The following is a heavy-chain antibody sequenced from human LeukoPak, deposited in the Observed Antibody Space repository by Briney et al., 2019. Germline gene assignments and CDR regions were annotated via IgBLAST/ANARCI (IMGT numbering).Heavy chain of an antibody. CDR2: IWYDGSNK. J-gene: IGHJ4*02. CDR1: GFTFSSYG. V-gene: IGHV3-33*01. D-gene: IGHD3-10*01. CDR3: ARVWFGELLRIDY. Sequence: PGGSLRLSCAASGFTFSSYGMHWVRQAPAKGLEGGAVIWYDGSNKYYADSVKGRFTISRDNSKNTPYLQMNSLRAEDTAVYYCARVWFGELLRIDYWGQGTLVTVSS.